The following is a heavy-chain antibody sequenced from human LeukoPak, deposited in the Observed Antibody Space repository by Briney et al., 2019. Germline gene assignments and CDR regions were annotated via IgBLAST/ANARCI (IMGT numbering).Heavy chain of an antibody. V-gene: IGHV3-48*03. J-gene: IGHJ4*02. CDR1: GFTFRSYE. D-gene: IGHD6-19*01. CDR3: ARDFSGWFDY. CDR2: ISSSGSTI. Sequence: GGSLRLSCAASGFTFRSYEMNWVRQAPGKGLEWVSYISSSGSTIYYADSVKGRFTISRDNAKNSLYLQMNSLRAEDTAVYYCARDFSGWFDYWGQGTLVTVSS.